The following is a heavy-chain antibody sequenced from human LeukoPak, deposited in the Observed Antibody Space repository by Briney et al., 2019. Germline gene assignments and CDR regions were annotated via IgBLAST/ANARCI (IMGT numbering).Heavy chain of an antibody. CDR1: GGSFSDYY. CDR2: IYYSGST. D-gene: IGHD5-24*01. J-gene: IGHJ4*01. Sequence: SETLSLTCAIYGGSFSDYYWSWIRQPPGKGLEWIGYIYYSGSTYYNPSLKSRVAISVDTSKNQFSLKLSSVTAADTAMYYCARGGMATIRPYYFDYWGQGTLVTVSS. CDR3: ARGGMATIRPYYFDY. V-gene: IGHV4-34*01.